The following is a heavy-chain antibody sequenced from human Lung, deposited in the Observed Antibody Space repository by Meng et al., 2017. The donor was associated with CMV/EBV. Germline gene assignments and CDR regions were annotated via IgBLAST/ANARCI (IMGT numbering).Heavy chain of an antibody. CDR1: GSTCTSYD. D-gene: IGHD2-15*01. CDR3: ARGYCSGGSCPVFDP. V-gene: IGHV1-8*01. CDR2: MNPNSGNT. Sequence: FWAEGKKPGASVKVSRNASGSTCTSYDINWVRQATGQGLEWMGWMNPNSGNTGYAQKFQGRVTMTRNTSISTAYMELSSLRSEDTAVYYCARGYCSGGSCPVFDPWGQGTLVTVSS. J-gene: IGHJ5*02.